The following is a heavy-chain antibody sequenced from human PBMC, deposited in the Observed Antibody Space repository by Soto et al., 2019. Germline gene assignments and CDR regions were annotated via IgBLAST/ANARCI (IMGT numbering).Heavy chain of an antibody. CDR3: ARDSGVGYYDILTEAYWFDP. D-gene: IGHD3-9*01. CDR2: IWYDGSNK. CDR1: GFTFSSYG. V-gene: IGHV3-33*01. Sequence: GGSLRLSCAASGFTFSSYGMHWVRQAPGKGLEWVAVIWYDGSNKYYADSVKGRFTISRDNSKNTLYLQMNSLRAEDTAVYYCARDSGVGYYDILTEAYWFDPWGQGTLVPVSS. J-gene: IGHJ5*02.